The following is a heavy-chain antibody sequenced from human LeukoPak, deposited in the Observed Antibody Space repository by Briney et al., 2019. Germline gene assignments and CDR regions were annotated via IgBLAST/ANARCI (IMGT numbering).Heavy chain of an antibody. D-gene: IGHD6-13*01. Sequence: ASVTVSCKASGYTFTNYYMHWVRQAPGQGLEWMGIINPSGGSANYAQNFQGRVTMTSDTSTSTVYMELSSLRSDDTAVYYCARVTSTSWYDCFDYWGQGTLVTVSS. CDR3: ARVTSTSWYDCFDY. J-gene: IGHJ4*02. V-gene: IGHV1-46*01. CDR1: GYTFTNYY. CDR2: INPSGGSA.